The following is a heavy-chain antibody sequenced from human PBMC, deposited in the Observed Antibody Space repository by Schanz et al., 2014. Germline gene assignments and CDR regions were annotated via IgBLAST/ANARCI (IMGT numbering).Heavy chain of an antibody. J-gene: IGHJ4*02. V-gene: IGHV3-30*02. CDR1: GFTFSSYG. D-gene: IGHD1-26*01. CDR3: AKEGSIYWDRSVDY. CDR2: IRFDGSDK. Sequence: QVQLVESGGGVVQPGGSLRLSCAASGFTFSSYGMHWVRQAPGKGLEWVTFIRFDGSDKYYADSVKGRFIISRDSSKNTLFLQMNSLRAEDTAVYYCAKEGSIYWDRSVDYWGQGTLVTVSS.